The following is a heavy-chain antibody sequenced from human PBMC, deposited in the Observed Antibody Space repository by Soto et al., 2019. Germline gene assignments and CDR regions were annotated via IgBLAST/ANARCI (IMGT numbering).Heavy chain of an antibody. D-gene: IGHD3-22*01. Sequence: QVQLVPSGAEVKKPGASVKVSCKTSGYTFTSCYMHWVRQAPGQGLEWMGVINPSGGSTTYAQKFQRRVTMTRDTSTSTVYMEVSSLRSEDTAVYYCARSVSSGRRFDYWGQGTLVTVSS. J-gene: IGHJ4*02. CDR2: INPSGGST. CDR1: GYTFTSCY. CDR3: ARSVSSGRRFDY. V-gene: IGHV1-46*01.